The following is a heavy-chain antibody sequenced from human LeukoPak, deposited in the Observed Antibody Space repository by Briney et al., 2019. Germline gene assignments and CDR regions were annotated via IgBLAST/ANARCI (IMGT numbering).Heavy chain of an antibody. CDR1: GFTFSNYY. D-gene: IGHD1-1*01. CDR2: ISSRGYPT. V-gene: IGHV3-11*01. Sequence: GGSLRLSCLASGFTFSNYYMSWVRQAPGKGLEWISYISSRGYPTYYAESVKGRFTISRDNAKNTLYLQMHNLRADDTAVYFCARVGIALTSPFDYWGLGTLVAVSS. CDR3: ARVGIALTSPFDY. J-gene: IGHJ4*02.